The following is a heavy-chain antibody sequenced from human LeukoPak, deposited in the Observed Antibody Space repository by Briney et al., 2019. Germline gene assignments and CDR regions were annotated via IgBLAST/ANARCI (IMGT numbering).Heavy chain of an antibody. D-gene: IGHD6-19*01. CDR2: IRFDGNEN. Sequence: GGSLRLSCAASGFTFSSYGMHWVRQAPGKGLEWVAFIRFDGNENYYADSVKGRFTISRNNSKNTLYLQMNSLRADDTAIYYCANTIAVAGFYYYYGMDVWGQGTTVTVSS. J-gene: IGHJ6*02. CDR1: GFTFSSYG. V-gene: IGHV3-30*02. CDR3: ANTIAVAGFYYYYGMDV.